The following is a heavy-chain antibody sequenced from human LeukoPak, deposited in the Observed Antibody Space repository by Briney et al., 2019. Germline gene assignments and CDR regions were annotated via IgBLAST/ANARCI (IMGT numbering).Heavy chain of an antibody. D-gene: IGHD3-3*01. CDR3: ARGRITIFGVVTPHLDY. J-gene: IGHJ4*02. CDR2: IDKSGST. V-gene: IGHV4-59*01. Sequence: SETLSLTCTVSRGSISSYYWSWIRQSPGKGLEWIGYIDKSGSTNSNPSLKSRVTMSVDTSKNQFSLRLTSVTAADTALYYCARGRITIFGVVTPHLDYWGQGTLVTVSS. CDR1: RGSISSYY.